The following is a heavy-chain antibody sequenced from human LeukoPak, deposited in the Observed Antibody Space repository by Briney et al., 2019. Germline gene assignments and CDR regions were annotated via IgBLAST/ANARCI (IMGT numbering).Heavy chain of an antibody. V-gene: IGHV3-30*18. CDR3: VKAPLGRCTGAICYYIDY. CDR2: IANDAKTT. CDR1: GFAFSTYG. Sequence: PGGSLRLSCVASGFAFSTYGMHWVRQAPGKGLEWVAVIANDAKTTYYADSVKGRVTISRDNSKSTLYLQMNSLRAEDAALYYCVKAPLGRCTGAICYYIDYWGQGTLVTVSS. J-gene: IGHJ4*02. D-gene: IGHD2-15*01.